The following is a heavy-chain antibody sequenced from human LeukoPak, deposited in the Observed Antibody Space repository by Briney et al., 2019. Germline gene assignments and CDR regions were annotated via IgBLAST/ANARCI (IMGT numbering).Heavy chain of an antibody. CDR3: ARDSYYDFWRLEAYYYGMNV. CDR2: ISGSGDNT. V-gene: IGHV3-23*01. CDR1: GFTFSSYA. Sequence: GSLRLSCAASGFTFSSYAMSWVRQAPGKGLGWVSGISGSGDNTYYADSVKGRFTIPRDNAKNSLYLQMNSLRAEDTAVYYCARDSYYDFWRLEAYYYGMNVWGQGTTVTVSS. D-gene: IGHD3-3*01. J-gene: IGHJ6*02.